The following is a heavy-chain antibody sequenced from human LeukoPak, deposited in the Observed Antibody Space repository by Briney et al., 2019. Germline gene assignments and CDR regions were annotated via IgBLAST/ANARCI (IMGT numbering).Heavy chain of an antibody. D-gene: IGHD6-13*01. CDR3: ARDRIAAAGTSSYYYGMDV. CDR2: IYYSGST. V-gene: IGHV4-59*01. J-gene: IGHJ6*02. Sequence: PSETLSLTCTVSGGSISSYYWSWIRQPPGKGLEWIGYIYYSGSTSYNPSLKSRVTISVDTSKNQFSLKLSSVTAADTAVYYCARDRIAAAGTSSYYYGMDVWGQGTTVTVSS. CDR1: GGSISSYY.